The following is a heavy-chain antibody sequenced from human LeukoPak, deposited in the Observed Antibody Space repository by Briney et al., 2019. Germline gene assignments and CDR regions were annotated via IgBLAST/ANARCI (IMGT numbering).Heavy chain of an antibody. D-gene: IGHD3-16*01. Sequence: SETLSLTCTVSGGSNCISTASISGANYYWTWLRQPAGKGPEWIGRMTSSGSTIYNASLRSRVTMSIDTSRNQFSLRLNSVTAADTAVYFCARVTPYAWFDYWGQGTLVTVSS. CDR3: ARVTPYAWFDY. CDR2: MTSSGST. V-gene: IGHV4-61*02. J-gene: IGHJ4*02. CDR1: GGSNCISTASISGANYY.